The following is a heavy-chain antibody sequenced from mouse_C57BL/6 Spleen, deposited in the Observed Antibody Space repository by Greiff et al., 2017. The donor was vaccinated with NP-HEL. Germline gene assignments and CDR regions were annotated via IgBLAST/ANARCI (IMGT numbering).Heavy chain of an antibody. CDR1: GYSITSGYY. J-gene: IGHJ3*01. CDR3: ARAMVTTGFAY. CDR2: ISYDGSN. V-gene: IGHV3-6*01. Sequence: EVQLQESGPGLVKPSQSLSLTCSVTGYSITSGYYWNWIRQFPGNKLEWMGYISYDGSNNYNPSLKNRISITRDTSKNQFFLKLNSVTTEDTATYDCARAMVTTGFAYWGQGTRVTVSA. D-gene: IGHD2-2*01.